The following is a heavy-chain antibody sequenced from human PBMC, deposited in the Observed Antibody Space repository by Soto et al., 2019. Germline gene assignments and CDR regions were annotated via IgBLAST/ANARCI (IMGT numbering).Heavy chain of an antibody. J-gene: IGHJ4*02. CDR1: GFTFSSYA. V-gene: IGHV3-23*01. D-gene: IGHD1-1*01. CDR3: ARDPSTGNADY. Sequence: GGSLRLSCAASGFTFSSYALNWVRQSPGKGLEWVSTISSDGDSTYYVDSVKGRFTVSRGNSKNTMYLQMNSLRADDTALYFCARDPSTGNADYWGQGTLVTVSS. CDR2: ISSDGDST.